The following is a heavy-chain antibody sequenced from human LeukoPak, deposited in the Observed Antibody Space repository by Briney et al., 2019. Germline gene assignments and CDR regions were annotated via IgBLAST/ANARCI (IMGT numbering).Heavy chain of an antibody. D-gene: IGHD3-3*01. CDR1: GGSFSGYY. Sequence: SETLSLTCAVYGGSFSGYYWSWIRQPPGKGREGSGEINHSGSTNYNPSLKSRVTISVDTSKNQSSLKLSSVTAADTAVYYCARGGPDYDFWSGYDRYYYYYYMDVWGKGTTVTVSS. J-gene: IGHJ6*03. CDR3: ARGGPDYDFWSGYDRYYYYYYMDV. V-gene: IGHV4-34*01. CDR2: INHSGST.